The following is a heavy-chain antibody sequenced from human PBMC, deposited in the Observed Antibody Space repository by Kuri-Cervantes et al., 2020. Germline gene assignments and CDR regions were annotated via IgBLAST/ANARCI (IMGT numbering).Heavy chain of an antibody. CDR3: ARDASKGWFGKLLYQKHYYYGMDV. J-gene: IGHJ6*02. CDR1: GFTFSSYW. CDR2: INSDESST. Sequence: GESLKISCAASGFTFSSYWMHWVRQAPGKGLVWVSRINSDESSTSYADSVKGRFTISRDNAQSTLYLQMNSLRAEDTSRYYCARDASKGWFGKLLYQKHYYYGMDVWGQGTTVTVSS. D-gene: IGHD3-10*01. V-gene: IGHV3-74*01.